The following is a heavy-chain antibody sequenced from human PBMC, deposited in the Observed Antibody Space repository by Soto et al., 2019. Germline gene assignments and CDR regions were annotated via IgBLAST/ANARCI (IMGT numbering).Heavy chain of an antibody. CDR1: GFTFSSYW. V-gene: IGHV3-74*03. Sequence: GGSLRLSCASSGFTFSSYWMHWVRQVPGKGLVWVSRINGDGSSITYADSVKGRFTISRDNAKNTLYLQMNSLRAEDTAVYYCAVDPAASGIVHFDYWGQGILVTLAS. D-gene: IGHD6-13*01. J-gene: IGHJ4*02. CDR3: AVDPAASGIVHFDY. CDR2: INGDGSSI.